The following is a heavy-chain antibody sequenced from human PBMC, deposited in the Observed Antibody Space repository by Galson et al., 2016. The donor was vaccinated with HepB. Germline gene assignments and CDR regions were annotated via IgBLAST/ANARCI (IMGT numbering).Heavy chain of an antibody. CDR1: GFVFNNYP. V-gene: IGHV3-23*01. CDR2: IGSGGFQ. J-gene: IGHJ3*02. Sequence: SLRLSCAASGFVFNNYPMTWVRQAPGKGLGWVSTIGSGGFQHYADSVKGRFTVSRDNSRNTLYLQMDSLTADDTALYFCAREGYSSGHCGAFDIWGRGTGVPGSS. CDR3: AREGYSSGHCGAFDI. D-gene: IGHD6-19*01.